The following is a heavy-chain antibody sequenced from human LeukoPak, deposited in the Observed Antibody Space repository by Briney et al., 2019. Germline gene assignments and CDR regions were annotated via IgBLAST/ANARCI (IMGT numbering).Heavy chain of an antibody. Sequence: SETLSLTCAVYGGSFSGYYWSWIRQPPGKGLEWIGEINHSGSTNYNPSLKSRVTISVDTSKNQFSLKLSSVTAADTAVYYCARESAVKLLLSRSYYDYMDVWGKGTTVTVSS. V-gene: IGHV4-34*01. CDR1: GGSFSGYY. J-gene: IGHJ6*03. CDR2: INHSGST. CDR3: ARESAVKLLLSRSYYDYMDV. D-gene: IGHD2/OR15-2a*01.